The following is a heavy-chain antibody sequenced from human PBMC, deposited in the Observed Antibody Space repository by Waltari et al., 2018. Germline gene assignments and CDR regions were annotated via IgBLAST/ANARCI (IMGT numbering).Heavy chain of an antibody. V-gene: IGHV6-1*01. Sequence: QVQLQQSGPGLVKPSQTLSLSCPISGDSLSSKTAAWNWIRQSPSRGLEWLGREYDRVRLYNEYAVSVKSRKTINQHTSKNHFSMQLSSVTPEDTGVYYCARDSPDCDTYFDCWGQGTLVTVSS. J-gene: IGHJ4*02. CDR1: GDSLSSKTAA. D-gene: IGHD2-21*01. CDR2: EYDRVRLYN. CDR3: ARDSPDCDTYFDC.